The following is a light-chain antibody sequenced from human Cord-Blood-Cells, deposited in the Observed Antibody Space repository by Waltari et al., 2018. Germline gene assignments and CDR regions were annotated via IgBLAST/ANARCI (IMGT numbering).Light chain of an antibody. CDR1: SSNVGGYNY. J-gene: IGLJ2*01. Sequence: QSALTQPPSASGSPGQSVTISCTGTSSNVGGYNYVSWYQQHPGRAPKLMIYEGSKRPSGVPYRFSGSKSGYTAALTVYGLHAGDEADYYCRSYAGSNKLVFGGGTKLAVL. CDR2: EGS. V-gene: IGLV2-8*01. CDR3: RSYAGSNKLV.